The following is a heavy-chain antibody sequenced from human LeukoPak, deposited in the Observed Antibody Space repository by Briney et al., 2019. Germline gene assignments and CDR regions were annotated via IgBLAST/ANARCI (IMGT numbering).Heavy chain of an antibody. CDR2: IYYSGST. CDR3: VKSGGYGLIDY. J-gene: IGHJ4*02. CDR1: GGSFSGYY. D-gene: IGHD1-26*01. V-gene: IGHV4-34*01. Sequence: SSETLSLTCAVYGGSFSGYYWGWIRQPPGKGLEWIGNIYYSGSTYYSASLQSRVTISIDTSKNQFSLRLNSVTAADTAMYFCVKSGGYGLIDYWGQGTLVTVSS.